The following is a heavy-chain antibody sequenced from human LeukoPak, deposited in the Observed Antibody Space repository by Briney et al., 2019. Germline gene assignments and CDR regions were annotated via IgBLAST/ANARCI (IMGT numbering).Heavy chain of an antibody. D-gene: IGHD6-19*01. CDR1: GFTFSSYG. V-gene: IGHV3-30*18. J-gene: IGHJ6*02. CDR2: ISYDGSNK. Sequence: GRSLRLSCAASGFTFSSYGMHWVRQAPGKGLEWVAVISYDGSNKYYADSVKGRFTISRDNSKNTLYLQMNSLRAEDTAVYYCANSKGGGSSGWYYGMDVWGQGTTVTVSS. CDR3: ANSKGGGSSGWYYGMDV.